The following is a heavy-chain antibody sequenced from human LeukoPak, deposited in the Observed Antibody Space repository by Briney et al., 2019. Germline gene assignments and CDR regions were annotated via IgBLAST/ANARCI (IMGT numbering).Heavy chain of an antibody. D-gene: IGHD2-2*01. CDR2: IRYVGSNK. Sequence: PGGSLRLSCAASGFTFSSYGMHWVRQAPGKGLEWVAFIRYVGSNKYYADSVKGRFTISRDNSKNTLYLQMNSLRAEDTAVYYCAKDRVVVVPAAIGYWGQGTLVTVS. CDR3: AKDRVVVVPAAIGY. CDR1: GFTFSSYG. V-gene: IGHV3-30*02. J-gene: IGHJ4*02.